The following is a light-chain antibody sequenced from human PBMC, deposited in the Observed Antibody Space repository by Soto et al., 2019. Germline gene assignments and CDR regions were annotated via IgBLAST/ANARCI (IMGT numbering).Light chain of an antibody. Sequence: EIVLTQSPATLSLSAGERVTLSCRASQSVNTMFAWYQQQVGRTPRLLIYETSNRATGVPARFTGSVAGTELHLTLSRLEADNFEIYFCKVLTDLPTFQYPFGQGTKLQVK. J-gene: IGKJ2*01. V-gene: IGKV3-11*01. CDR1: QSVNTM. CDR2: ETS. CDR3: KVLTDLPTFQYP.